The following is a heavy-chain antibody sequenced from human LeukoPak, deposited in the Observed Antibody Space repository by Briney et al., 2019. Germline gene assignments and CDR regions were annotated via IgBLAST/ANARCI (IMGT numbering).Heavy chain of an antibody. Sequence: GGSLRLSCAASGFTFFNYWMSWVRQAPGKGLEWVANIDLEGSQRFYVDSLKGRFTISRDNANNLVYLQMNSLRAEDTAVCYCARDVDYANPRHDYWGQGTLVTVSS. CDR2: IDLEGSQR. CDR1: GFTFFNYW. D-gene: IGHD4/OR15-4a*01. J-gene: IGHJ4*02. CDR3: ARDVDYANPRHDY. V-gene: IGHV3-7*01.